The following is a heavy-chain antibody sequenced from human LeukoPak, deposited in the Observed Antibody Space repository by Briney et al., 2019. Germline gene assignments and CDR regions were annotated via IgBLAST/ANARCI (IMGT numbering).Heavy chain of an antibody. Sequence: ASVKVSCKASGYTFTSYYMHWVRQAPGQGLEWMGIINPSGGSTSYAKKFQGRVTMTRDTSTSTVYMELSSLRSEYTAVYYCARDLLSYSSSWQSFDYWGQGTLVTVSS. CDR2: INPSGGST. V-gene: IGHV1-46*01. D-gene: IGHD6-13*01. CDR1: GYTFTSYY. CDR3: ARDLLSYSSSWQSFDY. J-gene: IGHJ4*02.